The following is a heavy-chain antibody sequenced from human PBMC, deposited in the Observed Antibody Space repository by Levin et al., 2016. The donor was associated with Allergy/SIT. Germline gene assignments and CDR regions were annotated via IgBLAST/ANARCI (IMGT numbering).Heavy chain of an antibody. J-gene: IGHJ2*01. V-gene: IGHV3-74*01. Sequence: GESLKISCVASGFTFNNYVDALGPAKLQGKGLVWVSRINYGGSSTNYADSVKGRFTISRDNAKNTLYLEMNSLRDEDTAEYRCVRDQNGGDFHWYFDLWGRGTLVTVSS. D-gene: IGHD2-21*02. CDR2: INYGGSST. CDR3: VRDQNGGDFHWYFDL. CDR1: GFTFNNYV.